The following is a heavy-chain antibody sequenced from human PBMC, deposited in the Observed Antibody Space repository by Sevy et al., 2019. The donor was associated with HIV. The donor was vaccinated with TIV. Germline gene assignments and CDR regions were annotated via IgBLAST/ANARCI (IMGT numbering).Heavy chain of an antibody. D-gene: IGHD6-13*01. J-gene: IGHJ4*02. V-gene: IGHV3-21*01. CDR3: ARSYSTSWYSSFDY. Sequence: SVKGRFTISRDNAKNSLYLQMNRLRGEDTAVYYCARSYSTSWYSSFDYWGQGTPVTVSS.